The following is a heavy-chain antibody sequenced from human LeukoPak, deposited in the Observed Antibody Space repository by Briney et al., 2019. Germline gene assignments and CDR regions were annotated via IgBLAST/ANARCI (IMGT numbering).Heavy chain of an antibody. CDR2: ISYGGRT. J-gene: IGHJ1*01. CDR1: GXSIRSKADY. Sequence: PSETLSLTCTVSGXSIRSKADYWGWFRQPPGKGLEWIPSISYGGRTYYNPSLKSPVNISVDTSKNQCALKLSAVTAADTAVYYCARRLASAGGRNEYCQDWGQGTLVTVSP. V-gene: IGHV4-39*01. CDR3: ARRLASAGGRNEYCQD. D-gene: IGHD6-13*01.